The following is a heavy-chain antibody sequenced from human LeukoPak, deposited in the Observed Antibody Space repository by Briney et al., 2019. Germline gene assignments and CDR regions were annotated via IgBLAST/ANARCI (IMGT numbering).Heavy chain of an antibody. V-gene: IGHV4-34*01. D-gene: IGHD2-15*01. Sequence: PSETLSLTCAVYGGSFSGYYWSWIRQPPGKGLEWIGEINHSGSTNYNPSLKSRVTISVDTSKNQFSLKLSSVTAADTAVYYCARTLAATRPYYYYYMDVWGKGTTVTVSS. CDR1: GGSFSGYY. J-gene: IGHJ6*03. CDR3: ARTLAATRPYYYYYMDV. CDR2: INHSGST.